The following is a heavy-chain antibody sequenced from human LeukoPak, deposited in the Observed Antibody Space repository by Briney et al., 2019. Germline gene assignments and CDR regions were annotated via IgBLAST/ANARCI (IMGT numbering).Heavy chain of an antibody. CDR3: ARGSGRFLEWLLAI. Sequence: PGGSLRLSCAASGFTVSSNYMSWVRQAPGKGLEWVSVIYSGGSTYYADSVKGRFTISRDNSKNTLYLQMNSLRAEDTAVYYCARGSGRFLEWLLAIWGQGTLVTVSS. J-gene: IGHJ4*02. D-gene: IGHD3-3*01. CDR2: IYSGGST. CDR1: GFTVSSNY. V-gene: IGHV3-66*01.